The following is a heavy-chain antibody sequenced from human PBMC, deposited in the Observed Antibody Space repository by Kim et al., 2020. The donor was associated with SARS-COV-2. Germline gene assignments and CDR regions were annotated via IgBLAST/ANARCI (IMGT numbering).Heavy chain of an antibody. CDR2: ISAGDSNI. Sequence: ASVKVSCKASGYTLTDYAIHWVRQAPGQRLEWMGWISAGDSNIGYSQKFQGRVTITRDTSASTVYMELNSLKFEDTAVYYCARGSNGWARLDYWGQGTLVTVSS. V-gene: IGHV1-3*01. CDR3: ARGSNGWARLDY. J-gene: IGHJ4*02. D-gene: IGHD6-19*01. CDR1: GYTLTDYA.